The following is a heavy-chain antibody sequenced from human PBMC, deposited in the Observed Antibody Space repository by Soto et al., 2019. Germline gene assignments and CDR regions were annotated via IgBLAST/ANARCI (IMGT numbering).Heavy chain of an antibody. CDR2: IYSGGST. CDR1: GFTVSSNY. CDR3: ARDTFGYGSVFDY. V-gene: IGHV3-53*01. Sequence: GSLRLSCAASGFTVSSNYMSWVRQAPGKGLEWVSVIYSGGSTYYADSVKGRFTISRDNSKNTLYLQMNSLRAEDTAVYYCARDTFGYGSVFDYWGQGTLVTVSS. J-gene: IGHJ4*02. D-gene: IGHD3-10*01.